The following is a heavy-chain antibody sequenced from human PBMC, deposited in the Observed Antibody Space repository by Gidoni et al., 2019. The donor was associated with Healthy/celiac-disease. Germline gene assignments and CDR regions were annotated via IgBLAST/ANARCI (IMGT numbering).Heavy chain of an antibody. CDR2: ISYDGSNK. V-gene: IGHV3-30*18. D-gene: IGHD1-26*01. CDR3: AKSSMGDTRGLGDY. Sequence: VRQAPGKGLEWVAVISYDGSNKDYADPVKGRFTISRDNSKNTLYLQMYRLRAEDTAVYSCAKSSMGDTRGLGDYWGQGTLVTVSS. J-gene: IGHJ4*02.